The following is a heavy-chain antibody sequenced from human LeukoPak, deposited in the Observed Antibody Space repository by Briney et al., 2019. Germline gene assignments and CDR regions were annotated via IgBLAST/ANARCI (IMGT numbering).Heavy chain of an antibody. CDR2: IYSDGST. D-gene: IGHD1-26*01. Sequence: PGGSLRLSCAASGFTVSSNYMSWVRQAPGKGLEWVSEIYSDGSTYYAASVKGRFSISRHNSKNTVCLQMNSLRAEDTAVYYCARELREHGVFDIWGQGTMVTVSS. CDR3: ARELREHGVFDI. V-gene: IGHV3-53*01. J-gene: IGHJ3*02. CDR1: GFTVSSNY.